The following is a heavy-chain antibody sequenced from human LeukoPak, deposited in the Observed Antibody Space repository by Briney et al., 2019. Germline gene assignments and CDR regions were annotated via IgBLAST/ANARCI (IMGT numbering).Heavy chain of an antibody. CDR3: ARDEVGATLGGFDY. CDR2: INHSGST. V-gene: IGHV4-30-2*01. D-gene: IGHD1-26*01. Sequence: SQTLSLTCTVSGGSISSGGYYWSWIRQPPGKGLEWIGEINHSGSTNYNPSLKSRVTISVDTSKNQFSLKLSSVTAADTAVYYCARDEVGATLGGFDYWGQGTLVTVSS. CDR1: GGSISSGGYY. J-gene: IGHJ4*02.